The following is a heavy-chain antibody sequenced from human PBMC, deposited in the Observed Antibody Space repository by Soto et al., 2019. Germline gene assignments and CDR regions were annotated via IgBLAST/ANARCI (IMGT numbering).Heavy chain of an antibody. Sequence: PGESLKISCKGSGYSFTSYWIGWVRQMPGKGLEWMGIIYPGDSDTRYSPSFQGQVTISADKSISTAYLQWSSLKASDTAMYYCARCSNDFWSGYYIGYYYYYMDVWGKGTTVTVSS. J-gene: IGHJ6*03. V-gene: IGHV5-51*01. D-gene: IGHD3-3*01. CDR3: ARCSNDFWSGYYIGYYYYYMDV. CDR2: IYPGDSDT. CDR1: GYSFTSYW.